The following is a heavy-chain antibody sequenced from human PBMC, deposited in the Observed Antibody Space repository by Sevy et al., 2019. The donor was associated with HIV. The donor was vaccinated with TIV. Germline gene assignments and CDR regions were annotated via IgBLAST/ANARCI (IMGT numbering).Heavy chain of an antibody. CDR2: EAGSGGST. CDR3: AKDLGDPVAFDI. J-gene: IGHJ3*02. D-gene: IGHD2-21*02. V-gene: IGHV3-23*01. CDR1: GFTFSIYA. Sequence: VGSLRLSCAASGFTFSIYAMNWVRQAPGKGLEWVSGEAGSGGSTYHADSVKGRFTISRDDSKSTLYLQMNSLRAEDTAVYYCAKDLGDPVAFDIWGQGTMVTVSS.